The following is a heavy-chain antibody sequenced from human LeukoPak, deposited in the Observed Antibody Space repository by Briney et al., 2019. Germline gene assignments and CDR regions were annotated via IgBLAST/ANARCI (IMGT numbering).Heavy chain of an antibody. CDR1: GFTFSSYA. V-gene: IGHV3-23*01. J-gene: IGHJ6*03. D-gene: IGHD1-26*01. CDR3: AKSGELPRPEYYYYYMDV. CDR2: ISGSGGST. Sequence: PGGSLRLSCAASGFTFSSYAMSWVRQAPGKGLEWVSAISGSGGSTYYADSVKGRFTISRDNSKNTLYLQMNSLRAEDTAVYYCAKSGELPRPEYYYYYMDVWGKGTPVTVSS.